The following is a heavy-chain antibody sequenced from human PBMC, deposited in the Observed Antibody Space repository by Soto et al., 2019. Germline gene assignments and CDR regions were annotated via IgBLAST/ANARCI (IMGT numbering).Heavy chain of an antibody. CDR2: ISTDGSIT. V-gene: IGHV3-74*01. J-gene: IGHJ4*02. Sequence: EVQLVESGGGLVQPGGSLRLSCAASGLIFSNYKMHWVRQAPGKGLVWVSRISTDGSITDYADSVTGRFTVSRDNAQNTLYLEMNSLRVDATAVYYCARDTNCLHYCGQGTLVTVSS. CDR1: GLIFSNYK. CDR3: ARDTNCLHY. D-gene: IGHD2-2*01.